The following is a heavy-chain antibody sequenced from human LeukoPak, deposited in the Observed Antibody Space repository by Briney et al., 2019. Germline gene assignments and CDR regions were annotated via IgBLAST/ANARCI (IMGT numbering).Heavy chain of an antibody. V-gene: IGHV1-2*02. Sequence: ASVKVSCKALGYTFTDHYFHWLRQAPGQGIEWMGWIHPGRGDTNIAQKFQGRVTMTRDTSISTAYMELSRLRSDDTAVYYCARPYGSGSYHHFDYWGQGTLVTVSS. CDR1: GYTFTDHY. CDR3: ARPYGSGSYHHFDY. J-gene: IGHJ4*02. CDR2: IHPGRGDT. D-gene: IGHD3-10*01.